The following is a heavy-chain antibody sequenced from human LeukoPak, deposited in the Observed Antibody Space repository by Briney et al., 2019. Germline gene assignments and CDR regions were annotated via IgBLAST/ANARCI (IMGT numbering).Heavy chain of an antibody. CDR2: TIPIFGTA. D-gene: IGHD4-17*01. Sequence: GASVKVTCKGSGGTFSRYAISWVRQAPGQGLEWMGGTIPIFGTADYAQKFQGRVTITTDESTSTAYMELSSLRSEDTPVYYCARGLYGDLSLDAFDIWGQGTMVTVSS. V-gene: IGHV1-69*05. J-gene: IGHJ3*02. CDR3: ARGLYGDLSLDAFDI. CDR1: GGTFSRYA.